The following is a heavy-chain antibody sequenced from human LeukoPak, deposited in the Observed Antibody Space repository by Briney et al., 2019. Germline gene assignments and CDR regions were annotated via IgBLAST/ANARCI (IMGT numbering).Heavy chain of an antibody. CDR1: GFTFSIYA. CDR3: ARDNARYGSGSGGDY. Sequence: GGSLRLSCAASGFTFSIYAFNRVRQAPGKGLEWVSSISSSSSYIYYADSVKGRFTISRDNAKNSLYLQMNSLRAEDTAVYYCARDNARYGSGSGGDYWGQGTLVTVSS. V-gene: IGHV3-21*01. J-gene: IGHJ4*02. CDR2: ISSSSSYI. D-gene: IGHD3-10*01.